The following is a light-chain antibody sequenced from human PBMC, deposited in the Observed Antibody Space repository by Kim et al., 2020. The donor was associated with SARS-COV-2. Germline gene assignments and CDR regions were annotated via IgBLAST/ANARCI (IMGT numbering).Light chain of an antibody. J-gene: IGKJ1*01. CDR3: QQYDSSPRT. CDR2: GAS. V-gene: IGKV3-20*01. CDR1: QSVSSGN. Sequence: STGEGATLSCRAIQSVSSGNFVWYQPRSGQAPGLLIYGASTRATGIPDRFSGSGSGTDFTLTISRRGPEDFAVYYCQQYDSSPRTFGQGTKVDIK.